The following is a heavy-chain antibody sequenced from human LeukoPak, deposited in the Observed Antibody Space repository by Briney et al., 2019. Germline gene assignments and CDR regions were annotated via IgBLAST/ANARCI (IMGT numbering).Heavy chain of an antibody. Sequence: GGSLRLSCAASGFTFSIYTMSWVRQAPGKGLEWVSAISGSRGSTYYADSVKGRFTLSRDNSKNTLYLQMNRLRAEDTAVYYCAKPYYYDSSGYYMLDYYYGMDVWGHGTTVTVSS. CDR3: AKPYYYDSSGYYMLDYYYGMDV. CDR2: ISGSRGST. J-gene: IGHJ6*02. V-gene: IGHV3-23*01. CDR1: GFTFSIYT. D-gene: IGHD3-22*01.